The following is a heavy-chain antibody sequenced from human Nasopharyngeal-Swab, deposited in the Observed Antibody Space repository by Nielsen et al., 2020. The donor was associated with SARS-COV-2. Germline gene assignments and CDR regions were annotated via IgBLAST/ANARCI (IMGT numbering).Heavy chain of an antibody. CDR3: ARVHGDYAYFDY. CDR2: IYYSGST. J-gene: IGHJ4*02. CDR1: GGSISNSY. V-gene: IGHV4-59*01. Sequence: GSLRLSCTVSGGSISNSYWSWIRQPPGKGLEWIGYIYYSGSTNYNPSLKSRVTISVDTSKNQFSLKLSSVTAADTAVYYCARVHGDYAYFDYWGQGTLVTVSS. D-gene: IGHD4-17*01.